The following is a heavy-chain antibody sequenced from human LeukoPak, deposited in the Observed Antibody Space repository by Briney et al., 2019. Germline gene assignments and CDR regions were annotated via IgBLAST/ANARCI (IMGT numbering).Heavy chain of an antibody. J-gene: IGHJ5*02. V-gene: IGHV5-51*01. D-gene: IGHD3-10*01. CDR2: IYPDDSDT. CDR1: GFRFTSYW. Sequence: HGESLKISCKGSGFRFTSYWIAWVRQMPGKGLEWMGIIYPDDSDTKYSPSFQGQVTISADRSIRTAYLQWNSLKTSDTAMYYCVRQRGSSGTINHFDPWGQGTLVTVSS. CDR3: VRQRGSSGTINHFDP.